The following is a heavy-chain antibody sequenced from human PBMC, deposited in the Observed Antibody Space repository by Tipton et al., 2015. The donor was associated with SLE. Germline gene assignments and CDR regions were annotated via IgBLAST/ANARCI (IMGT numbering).Heavy chain of an antibody. D-gene: IGHD1-26*01. J-gene: IGHJ4*02. V-gene: IGHV3-7*01. Sequence: SLRLSCVGSGFNFKTYQMNWVRLAPGKGLEWVANIKEDGTKRYHLDSVEGRFSISRDNAKNSLYLQMNNLRADDTALYYCGREIPAGATALDYWGQGTLVTVSS. CDR3: GREIPAGATALDY. CDR2: IKEDGTKR. CDR1: GFNFKTYQ.